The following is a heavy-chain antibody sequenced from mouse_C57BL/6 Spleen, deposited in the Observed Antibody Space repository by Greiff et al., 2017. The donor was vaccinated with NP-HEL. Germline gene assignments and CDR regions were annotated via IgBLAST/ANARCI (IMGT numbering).Heavy chain of an antibody. D-gene: IGHD2-4*01. V-gene: IGHV5-4*03. J-gene: IGHJ4*01. CDR3: ARGYDYYYYAMDY. CDR1: GFTFSSYA. CDR2: ISDGGSYT. Sequence: EVKLQESGGGLVKPGGSLKLSCAASGFTFSSYAMSWVRQTPEKRLEWVATISDGGSYTYYPDNVKGRFTISRDNAKNNLYLQMSHLKSEDTAMYYCARGYDYYYYAMDYWGQGTSVTVSS.